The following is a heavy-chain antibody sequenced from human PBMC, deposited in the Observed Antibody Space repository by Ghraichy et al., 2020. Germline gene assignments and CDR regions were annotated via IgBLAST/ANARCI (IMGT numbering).Heavy chain of an antibody. J-gene: IGHJ4*02. Sequence: GGSLRLSCAASGFTFSSYAMSWVRQAPGKGLEWVSAISGSGGSTYYADSVKGRFTISRDNSKNTLYLQMNSLRAEDTAVYYCAKSATGYCSGGSCYPCFDYWGQGTLVTVSS. CDR1: GFTFSSYA. CDR3: AKSATGYCSGGSCYPCFDY. D-gene: IGHD2-15*01. V-gene: IGHV3-23*01. CDR2: ISGSGGST.